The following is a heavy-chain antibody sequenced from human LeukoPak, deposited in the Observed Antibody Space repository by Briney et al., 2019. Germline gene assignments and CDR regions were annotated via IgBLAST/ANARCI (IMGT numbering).Heavy chain of an antibody. CDR1: GGSISSYY. D-gene: IGHD5-12*01. Sequence: TSETLSLTCTVSGGSISSYYWSWIRQPAGKGLEWIGRIYTSGSTNYNPSLKSRVTMSVDTSKNQFSLKLSSVTAADTAVYYCARGRGYSGYDFLSVDYWGQGTLVTVSS. CDR3: ARGRGYSGYDFLSVDY. J-gene: IGHJ4*02. CDR2: IYTSGST. V-gene: IGHV4-4*07.